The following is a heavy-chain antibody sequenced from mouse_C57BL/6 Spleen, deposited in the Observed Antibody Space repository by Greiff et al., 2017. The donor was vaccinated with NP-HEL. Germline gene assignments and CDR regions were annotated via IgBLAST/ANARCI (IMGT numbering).Heavy chain of an antibody. J-gene: IGHJ4*01. Sequence: EVQLQESGAELVRPGASVKLSCTASGFNIKDDYMHWVKQRPEQGLEWIGWIDPENGDTDYASKFQGKATITADTSSNTAYLQLSSLTSEDTAVYYCTHYGSSYDYAMDYWGQGTSVTVSS. CDR1: GFNIKDDY. V-gene: IGHV14-4*01. CDR2: IDPENGDT. D-gene: IGHD1-1*01. CDR3: THYGSSYDYAMDY.